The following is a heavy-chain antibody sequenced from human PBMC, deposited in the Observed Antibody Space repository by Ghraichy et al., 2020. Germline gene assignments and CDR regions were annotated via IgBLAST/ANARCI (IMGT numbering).Heavy chain of an antibody. CDR2: ISGDGGSK. D-gene: IGHD5-12*01. CDR1: GFTFDEYV. V-gene: IGHV3-43*02. J-gene: IGHJ6*02. Sequence: GSLRLSCAASGFTFDEYVLHWVRQVPGKGLEWVSLISGDGGSKYYADSVKGRFTISRDNSKHLMYLQMRSLRIEDTALYYCAKRENSGSAFYGMDVWGRGTTVTVSS. CDR3: AKRENSGSAFYGMDV.